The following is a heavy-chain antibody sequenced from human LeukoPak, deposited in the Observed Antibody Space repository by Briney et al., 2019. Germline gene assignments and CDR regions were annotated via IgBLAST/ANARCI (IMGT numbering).Heavy chain of an antibody. CDR3: ARALGYGINFDY. D-gene: IGHD5-12*01. Sequence: KPSETLSLTCTVSGGSISSSSYYWGWIRQPPGKGLEWIGSIYYSGSTYYNPSLKSRVTISVDTSKNQFSLKLSSVTAADTAVYYCARALGYGINFDYWGQGTLVTVSS. V-gene: IGHV4-39*07. J-gene: IGHJ4*02. CDR2: IYYSGST. CDR1: GGSISSSSYY.